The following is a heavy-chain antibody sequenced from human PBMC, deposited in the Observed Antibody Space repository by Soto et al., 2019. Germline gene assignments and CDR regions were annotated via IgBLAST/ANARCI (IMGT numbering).Heavy chain of an antibody. D-gene: IGHD1-26*01. CDR1: GGTFSSYT. CDR2: IIPILGIT. J-gene: IGHJ6*02. CDR3: AREGGSYFFDV. Sequence: QVQLVQSGAEVKKPGSSVKVSCKASGGTFSSYTINWVRQAPGQGLEWMGRIIPILGITNYAQKFQGRVTITADKSTSTAYMELSSLRSEDTAVYYCAREGGSYFFDVWGQGTTVTVSS. V-gene: IGHV1-69*08.